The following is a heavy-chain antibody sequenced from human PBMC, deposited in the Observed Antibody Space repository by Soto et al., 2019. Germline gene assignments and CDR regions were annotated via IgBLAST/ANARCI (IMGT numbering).Heavy chain of an antibody. CDR3: PRAPFASGSGWYDY. Sequence: QVQLVQSGAEVKKPGASVKVSCKASGYIFTTYYIHWVRQAPGQGLEWMGIINPSSGSTSSAQKFQGRGTMTRDTATRTVYMELSSLRSEDTAVYYCPRAPFASGSGWYDYWGQGTLVTVSS. CDR2: INPSSGST. D-gene: IGHD6-19*01. J-gene: IGHJ4*02. V-gene: IGHV1-46*03. CDR1: GYIFTTYY.